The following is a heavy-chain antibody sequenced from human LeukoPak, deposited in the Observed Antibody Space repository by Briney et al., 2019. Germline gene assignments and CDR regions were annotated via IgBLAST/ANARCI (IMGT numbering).Heavy chain of an antibody. D-gene: IGHD3-22*01. CDR2: ITGSDEST. CDR3: AKGPLLGSGYHPDY. Sequence: GGSPRLSCAASGFAFSSYAMSWVRQAPGKGLEWVSTITGSDESTYYTDSVKGRFTISRDYSKSTLHLQMNSLRVEDTAIYYCAKGPLLGSGYHPDYWGQGTLVTVSS. CDR1: GFAFSSYA. J-gene: IGHJ4*02. V-gene: IGHV3-23*01.